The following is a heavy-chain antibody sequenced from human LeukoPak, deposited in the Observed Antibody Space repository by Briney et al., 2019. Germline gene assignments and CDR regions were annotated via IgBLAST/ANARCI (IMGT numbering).Heavy chain of an antibody. CDR1: GGSISSGSYY. D-gene: IGHD3-10*01. V-gene: IGHV4-61*02. CDR3: ARLLGGSGSPDY. Sequence: KPSETLSLTCTVSGGSISSGSYYWSWIRQPAGKGLEWIGRIYTSGSTNYNPSLKSRVTISVDTSKNQFSLKLSSVTAADTAVYYCARLLGGSGSPDYWGQGTLVTVSS. J-gene: IGHJ4*02. CDR2: IYTSGST.